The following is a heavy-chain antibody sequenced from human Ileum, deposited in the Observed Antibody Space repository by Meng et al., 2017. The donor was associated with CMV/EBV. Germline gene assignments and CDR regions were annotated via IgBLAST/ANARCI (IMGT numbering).Heavy chain of an antibody. Sequence: SCAISGDSVSSNTAAWNWSRQSPSRGLEWLGRTYYRSKWYHDYAVSVKSRITITPDTSTNQFSLQLNSVTPDDTAVYYCARDLGYGATGVWGQGTTVTVSS. CDR3: ARDLGYGATGV. J-gene: IGHJ6*02. CDR1: GDSVSSNTAA. CDR2: TYYRSKWYH. V-gene: IGHV6-1*01. D-gene: IGHD5-12*01.